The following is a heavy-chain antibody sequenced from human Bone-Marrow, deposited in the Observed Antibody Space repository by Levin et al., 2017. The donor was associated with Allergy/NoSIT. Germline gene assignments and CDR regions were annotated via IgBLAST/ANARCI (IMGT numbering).Heavy chain of an antibody. Sequence: SCAASGFTFGDHGMHWVRQAPGKALEWVAVISYDGSQIEYEDSVKGRFTISRDNTKNTLYLELGSLRIEDTAVYYCAKAFRWTGNQHFDSWGQGTRVTVSS. D-gene: IGHD3/OR15-3a*01. CDR1: GFTFGDHG. CDR3: AKAFRWTGNQHFDS. J-gene: IGHJ4*02. CDR2: ISYDGSQI. V-gene: IGHV3-30*18.